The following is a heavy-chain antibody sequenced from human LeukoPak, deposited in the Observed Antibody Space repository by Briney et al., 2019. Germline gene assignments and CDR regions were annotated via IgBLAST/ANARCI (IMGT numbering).Heavy chain of an antibody. CDR2: IYTSGST. CDR3: ARDRRVVAGTNGMDV. Sequence: PSETLSLTCTVSGGSISSYYWSWIRQPAGKGLEWIGRIYTSGSTNYNPSLKSRVTMSVDTPKNQFSLKLSSVTAADTAVYYCARDRRVVAGTNGMDVWGQGTTVTVSS. D-gene: IGHD6-19*01. J-gene: IGHJ6*02. V-gene: IGHV4-4*07. CDR1: GGSISSYY.